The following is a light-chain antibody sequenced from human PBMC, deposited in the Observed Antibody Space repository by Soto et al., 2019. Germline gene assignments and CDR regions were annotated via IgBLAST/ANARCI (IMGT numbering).Light chain of an antibody. V-gene: IGKV3-20*01. CDR1: QSVSSAY. J-gene: IGKJ2*01. Sequence: EIVLTQSPGTLSLSPGERATLSCRASQSVSSAYLAWYQQIPGQAPRLLIYGASSRATGIPDRFSGSGSGTDFTLTISGLEPEGFAVSYCQQSGSSFYTFGQGTKLEIK. CDR2: GAS. CDR3: QQSGSSFYT.